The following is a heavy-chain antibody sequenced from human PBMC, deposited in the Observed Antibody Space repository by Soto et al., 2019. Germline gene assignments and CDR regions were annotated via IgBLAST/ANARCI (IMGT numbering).Heavy chain of an antibody. J-gene: IGHJ6*02. CDR1: GYTFTGYY. Sequence: ASVKVSCKASGYTFTGYYMHWVRQAPGQGLEWMGWINPNSGGTNYAQKFQGRVTMTRDTSISTAYTELSRLRSDDTAVYYCARNSESLDSYGPDYYYYYGMDVWGQGTTVTVSS. V-gene: IGHV1-2*02. CDR3: ARNSESLDSYGPDYYYYYGMDV. D-gene: IGHD5-18*01. CDR2: INPNSGGT.